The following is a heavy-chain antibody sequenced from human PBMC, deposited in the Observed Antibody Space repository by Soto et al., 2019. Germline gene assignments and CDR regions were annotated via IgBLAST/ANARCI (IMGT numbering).Heavy chain of an antibody. J-gene: IGHJ6*02. CDR1: GFIFSSYA. V-gene: IGHV3-30-3*01. CDR2: ISYDGSNK. CDR3: ARDRKGAANSYAYYCSYGMDV. Sequence: QVQLVESGGGVVQPGRSLRLSCAASGFIFSSYAMHWVRQAPGKGLEWVAVISYDGSNKYHADSVKGRFTISRDNSKETGSLQVNSLRAADTAVYSCARDRKGAANSYAYYCSYGMDVWGQGTTVSVSS. D-gene: IGHD5-18*01.